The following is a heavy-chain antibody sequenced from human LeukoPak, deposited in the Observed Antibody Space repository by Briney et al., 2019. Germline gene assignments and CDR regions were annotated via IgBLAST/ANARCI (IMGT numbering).Heavy chain of an antibody. CDR1: GASINSGAYS. J-gene: IGHJ4*02. D-gene: IGHD2-2*02. CDR3: ARLTPLYGLDY. Sequence: PSQTLPLTCAVSGASINSGAYSWTWIRQRPGEGLEFIGNISYTGNTYFNPSLKSRVAFSVDTSKSHFSLRLTSVTAADTAFYYCARLTPLYGLDYWGQGILVTVSS. V-gene: IGHV4-31*11. CDR2: ISYTGNT.